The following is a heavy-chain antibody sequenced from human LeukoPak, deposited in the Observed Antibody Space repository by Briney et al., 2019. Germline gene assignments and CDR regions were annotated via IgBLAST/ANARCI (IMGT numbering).Heavy chain of an antibody. CDR3: ARVRSMTTVTTNAFDI. J-gene: IGHJ3*02. V-gene: IGHV4-38-2*01. Sequence: SETLSLTCAVSGYSISSGYYWGWIRQPPGKGLEWIESIYHSGSTYYNPSLKSRVTISVDTSKNQFSLKLSSVTAADTAVYYCARVRSMTTVTTNAFDIWGQGTMVTVSS. D-gene: IGHD4-17*01. CDR1: GYSISSGYY. CDR2: IYHSGST.